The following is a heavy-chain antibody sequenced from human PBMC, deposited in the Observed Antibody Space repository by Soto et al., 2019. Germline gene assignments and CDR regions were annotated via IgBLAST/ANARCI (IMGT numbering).Heavy chain of an antibody. CDR3: ARIRSISLNKYYYYCDYMDV. CDR1: GFTFSSYW. D-gene: IGHD1-26*01. Sequence: PGGSLRLSCAASGFTFSSYWMSWVRQAPGKGLEWVANIKQDGSEKYYVDSVKGRFTISRDNAKNSLYLQMNSLRAEDTAVYYCARIRSISLNKYYYYCDYMDVWGKGTTVTGSS. CDR2: IKQDGSEK. V-gene: IGHV3-7*01. J-gene: IGHJ6*03.